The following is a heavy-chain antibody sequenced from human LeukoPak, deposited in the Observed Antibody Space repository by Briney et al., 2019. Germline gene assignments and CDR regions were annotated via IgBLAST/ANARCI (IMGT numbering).Heavy chain of an antibody. Sequence: SETLSLTCAVSGYSISSGYYWGWIRQPPGKGLERIGSIYHSGSTYYNPSLKSRVTISVDTSKNQFSLKLSSVTAADTAVYYCARRGYSSSYYFDYWGQGTLVTVSS. D-gene: IGHD6-6*01. CDR2: IYHSGST. CDR1: GYSISSGYY. V-gene: IGHV4-38-2*01. J-gene: IGHJ4*02. CDR3: ARRGYSSSYYFDY.